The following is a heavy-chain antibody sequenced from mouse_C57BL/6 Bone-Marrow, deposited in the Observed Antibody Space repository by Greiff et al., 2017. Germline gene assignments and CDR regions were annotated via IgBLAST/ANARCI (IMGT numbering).Heavy chain of an antibody. V-gene: IGHV5-9-1*02. CDR2: ISSGGDYI. J-gene: IGHJ1*03. D-gene: IGHD1-3*01. Sequence: EVKLQESGEGLVKPGGSLKLSCAASGFTFSSYAMSWVRQTPEKRLEWVAYISSGGDYIYYADTVKGRFTISRDNARNTLYLQMRSLKSEDTALYYCTRDNYFWYFDVWGTGTTVPVSS. CDR3: TRDNYFWYFDV. CDR1: GFTFSSYA.